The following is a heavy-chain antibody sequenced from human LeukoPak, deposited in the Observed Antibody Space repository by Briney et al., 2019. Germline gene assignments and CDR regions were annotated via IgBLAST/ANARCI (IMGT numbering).Heavy chain of an antibody. J-gene: IGHJ4*02. D-gene: IGHD6-13*01. Sequence: GGSVRLSCAASGFTFRSYAMSWVRQAPGKGLEWVSGISSSGGSPDYADSVKGRFTLSRDNSKNTLYLHMNSLRVEDTALYYCAKSGSSSWPHFDWCVQGNEHSVSS. CDR1: GFTFRSYA. CDR3: AKSGSSSWPHFDW. V-gene: IGHV3-23*01. CDR2: ISSSGGSP.